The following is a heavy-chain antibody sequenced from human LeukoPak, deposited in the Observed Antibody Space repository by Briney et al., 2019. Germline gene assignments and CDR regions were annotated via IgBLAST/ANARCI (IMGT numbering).Heavy chain of an antibody. CDR2: IYSGDSDT. V-gene: IGHV5-51*01. D-gene: IGHD2-15*01. CDR3: ARTTARVVVVVGYYYMDV. Sequence: GESLKISCKGSGYSFTSYWIGWVRQMPGKGLEWMGIIYSGDSDTRCSPSFQGQVTISADKSISTAYLQWSSLKASDTAMYYCARTTARVVVVVGYYYMDVWGKGTTVTVSS. CDR1: GYSFTSYW. J-gene: IGHJ6*03.